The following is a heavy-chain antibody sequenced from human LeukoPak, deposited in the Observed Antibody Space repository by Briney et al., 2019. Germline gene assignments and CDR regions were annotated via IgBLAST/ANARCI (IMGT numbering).Heavy chain of an antibody. J-gene: IGHJ6*02. CDR3: ARGRGYSYGWDYYYGMDV. CDR1: GFTFSSYG. Sequence: GRSLRPSCAASGFTFSSYGMHWVRQAPGKGLEWVAVIWYDGSNKYYADSVKGRFTISRDNSKNTLYLQMNSLRAEDTAVYYCARGRGYSYGWDYYYGMDVWGQGTTVTVSS. D-gene: IGHD5-18*01. V-gene: IGHV3-33*01. CDR2: IWYDGSNK.